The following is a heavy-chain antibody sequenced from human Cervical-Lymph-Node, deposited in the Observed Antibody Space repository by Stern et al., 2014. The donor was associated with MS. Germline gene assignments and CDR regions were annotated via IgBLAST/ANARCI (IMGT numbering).Heavy chain of an antibody. CDR3: ARVSDDFWSVYDVFDY. V-gene: IGHV4-31*03. CDR2: IYYSGST. D-gene: IGHD3-3*01. CDR1: GGSISSGGYY. Sequence: VQLVESGPGLVKPSQTLSLTCTVSGGSISSGGYYWSWIRQPPGKGLEWIGNIYYSGSTYYNPSLKSRVTISVDSSKNQFSLKLSSVSAADTAEDYCARVSDDFWSVYDVFDYWGQGTLVTVSS. J-gene: IGHJ4*02.